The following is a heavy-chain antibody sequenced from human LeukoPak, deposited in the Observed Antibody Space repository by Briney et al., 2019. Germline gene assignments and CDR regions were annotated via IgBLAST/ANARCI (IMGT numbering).Heavy chain of an antibody. J-gene: IGHJ4*02. D-gene: IGHD6-13*01. V-gene: IGHV3-66*01. CDR3: ARGGPAAGRFDY. Sequence: GGSLTVSCPASGFSLRRNYLRWVREAPGKGLGWVSVIYSGGSTYHADSVRGRFTITRDNSKNTLYLQMNSLGAEDTAVYYCARGGPAAGRFDYWGQGTLVTVSS. CDR1: GFSLRRNY. CDR2: IYSGGST.